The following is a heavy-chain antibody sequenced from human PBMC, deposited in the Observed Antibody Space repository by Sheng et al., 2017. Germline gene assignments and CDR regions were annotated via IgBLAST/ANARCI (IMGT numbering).Heavy chain of an antibody. CDR1: GGSFSGYY. D-gene: IGHD3-16*02. Sequence: QVQLQQWGAGLLKPSETLSLTCAVYGGSFSGYYWSWIRQPPGKGLEWIGEINHSGSTNYNPSLKSRVTISVDTSKNQFSLKLSSVTAADTAVYYCARRRVIARYYYMDVWGQGTTVTVSS. V-gene: IGHV4-34*01. CDR3: ARRRVIARYYYMDV. J-gene: IGHJ6*03. CDR2: INHSGST.